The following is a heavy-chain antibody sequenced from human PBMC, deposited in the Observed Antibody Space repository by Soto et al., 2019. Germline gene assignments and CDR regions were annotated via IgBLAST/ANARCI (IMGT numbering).Heavy chain of an antibody. CDR2: ISSSGTTI. CDR3: ARGHSIFYGMDV. J-gene: IGHJ6*02. CDR1: GFTFSDYY. D-gene: IGHD2-21*01. Sequence: QVQLVESGGGLVKPGGSLRLSCAASGFTFSDYYMNWIRQAPGKGLEWVSYISSSGTTIYYADSVKGRFTISRDNAKNSLFLQMNSLGGEDTALYYCARGHSIFYGMDVWGQGTTVTVSS. V-gene: IGHV3-11*01.